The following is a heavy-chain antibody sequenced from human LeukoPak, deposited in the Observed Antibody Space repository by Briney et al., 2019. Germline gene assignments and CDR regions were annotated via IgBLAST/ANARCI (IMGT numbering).Heavy chain of an antibody. Sequence: PSETLSLTCAVYGGSFSGYYWSWIRQPPGEGLEWIGEINHSGSTNYNPSLKSRVTISVDTSKNQFTLKLSSVTAADTAVYYCARDIRGYNYYYYYGMDVWGQGTTVTVSS. D-gene: IGHD3-10*01. CDR2: INHSGST. V-gene: IGHV4-34*01. CDR3: ARDIRGYNYYYYYGMDV. CDR1: GGSFSGYY. J-gene: IGHJ6*02.